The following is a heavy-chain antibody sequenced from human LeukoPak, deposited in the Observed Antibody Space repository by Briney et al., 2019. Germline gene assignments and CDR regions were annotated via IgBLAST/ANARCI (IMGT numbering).Heavy chain of an antibody. V-gene: IGHV4-31*03. CDR1: GGSISSGGYY. D-gene: IGHD6-19*01. J-gene: IGHJ3*02. Sequence: SQTLSLTCTVSGGSISSGGYYWSWIRQHPGKGLEWIGYIYYSGSTYYNPSLKSRVTISVDTSKNQFSLKLSSVTAADTAVYYCARDAGIAVAGGAFDIWGQGTMVIVSS. CDR2: IYYSGST. CDR3: ARDAGIAVAGGAFDI.